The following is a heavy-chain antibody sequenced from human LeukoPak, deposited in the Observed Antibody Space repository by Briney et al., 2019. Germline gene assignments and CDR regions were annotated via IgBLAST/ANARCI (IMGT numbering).Heavy chain of an antibody. CDR2: TYYRSKWYN. D-gene: IGHD3-3*01. CDR3: ARDPDTYYDFWSGYYSEVDYYGMDV. Sequence: SQTLSLTCAISGDSVSSNSAAWNWIRQSPSRGLEWLGRTYYRSKWYNDYAVSVKSRITINPDTSKNQFSLQLNSVTPEDTAVYYCARDPDTYYDFWSGYYSEVDYYGMDVWGQGTTVTVSS. J-gene: IGHJ6*02. CDR1: GDSVSSNSAA. V-gene: IGHV6-1*01.